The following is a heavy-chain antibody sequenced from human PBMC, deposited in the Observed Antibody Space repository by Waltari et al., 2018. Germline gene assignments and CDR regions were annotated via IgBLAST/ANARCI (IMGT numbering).Heavy chain of an antibody. J-gene: IGHJ5*02. V-gene: IGHV4-38-2*01. CDR3: ANNEWALPVS. CDR2: IYYTSGYT. D-gene: IGHD1-26*01. CDR1: GYSISSGYW. Sequence: QVQLQESGPGLVKPSETLSLTCSVSGYSISSGYWWGWIRQPPGKGLEWIASIYYTSGYTQYTPSLRSRVTISSDTSKNQFSLRLTSVTAADTAVYYCANNEWALPVSWGQGTLVTVSS.